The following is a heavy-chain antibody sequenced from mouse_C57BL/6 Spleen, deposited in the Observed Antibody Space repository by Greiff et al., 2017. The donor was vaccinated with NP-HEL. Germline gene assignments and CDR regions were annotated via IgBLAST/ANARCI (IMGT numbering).Heavy chain of an antibody. D-gene: IGHD1-1*01. J-gene: IGHJ1*03. CDR2: ISSGSSTI. CDR1: GFTFSDYG. CDR3: SRPPIYYYGSSYIDV. V-gene: IGHV5-17*01. Sequence: EVKLVESGGGLVKPGGSLKLSCAASGFTFSDYGMHWVRQAPEKGLEWVAYISSGSSTIYYADTVKGRFTISRDNAKNTRFLQMTSLRSEDTAMYYCSRPPIYYYGSSYIDVWGTGTTVTVSS.